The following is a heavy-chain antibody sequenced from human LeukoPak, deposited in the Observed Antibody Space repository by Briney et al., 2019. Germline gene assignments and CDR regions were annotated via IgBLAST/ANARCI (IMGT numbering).Heavy chain of an antibody. J-gene: IGHJ5*02. V-gene: IGHV4-30-2*01. CDR1: GGSISSGGYY. D-gene: IGHD2-2*01. CDR3: AREGLPAAIGWFDP. Sequence: PSETLSLTCTVSGGSISSGGYYWSWIRQPPGKGLEWIGYIYHSGSTCYNPSLKSRVTISVDRSKNQFSLKLSSVTAADTAVYYCAREGLPAAIGWFDPWGQGTLVTVSS. CDR2: IYHSGST.